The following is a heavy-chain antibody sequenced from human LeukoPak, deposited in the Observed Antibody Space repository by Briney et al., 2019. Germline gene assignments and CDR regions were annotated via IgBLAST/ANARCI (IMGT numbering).Heavy chain of an antibody. CDR1: GGSISSGSYY. CDR2: IYYSGST. J-gene: IGHJ6*03. Sequence: SQTLSLTCTVSGGSISSGSYYWSWIRQPAGKGLEWIGSIYYSGSTYYNPSLKSRVTISVDTSKNQFSLKLSSVTAADTAVYYCARIHTVTTYMDVWGKGTTVTVSS. V-gene: IGHV4-39*07. CDR3: ARIHTVTTYMDV. D-gene: IGHD4-11*01.